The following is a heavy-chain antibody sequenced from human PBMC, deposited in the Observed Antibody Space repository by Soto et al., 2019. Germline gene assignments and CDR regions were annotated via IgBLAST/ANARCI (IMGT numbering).Heavy chain of an antibody. CDR2: IYHSGST. Sequence: TSETLSLTCAVSGGSISSGGYSWSWIRQPPGKGLEWIGYIYHSGSTYYNPSLKSRVTISVDRSKNQFSLKPSSVTAADTAVYYCARAGAAAGTVFDYWGQGTLVTVSS. CDR1: GGSISSGGYS. CDR3: ARAGAAAGTVFDY. V-gene: IGHV4-30-2*01. J-gene: IGHJ4*02. D-gene: IGHD6-13*01.